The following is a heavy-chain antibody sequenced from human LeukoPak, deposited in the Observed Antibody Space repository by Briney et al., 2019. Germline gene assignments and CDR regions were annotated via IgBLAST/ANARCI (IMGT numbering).Heavy chain of an antibody. CDR2: IIPIFGRA. D-gene: IGHD2-2*02. CDR1: GGTFSSYA. V-gene: IGHV1-69*05. Sequence: ASVKVSCKASGGTFSSYAISWVRQAPGQGLEWMGGIIPIFGRANYAQKFQGRVTITTDESTSTAYMELSSLRSEDTAVYYCARHCSSTSCYMDGYYYYYYMDVWGKGTTVTVSS. J-gene: IGHJ6*03. CDR3: ARHCSSTSCYMDGYYYYYYMDV.